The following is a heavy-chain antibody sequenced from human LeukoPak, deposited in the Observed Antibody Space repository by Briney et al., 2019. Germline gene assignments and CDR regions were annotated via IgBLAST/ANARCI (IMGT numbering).Heavy chain of an antibody. CDR3: VTTTVTTLSIDY. J-gene: IGHJ4*02. D-gene: IGHD4-17*01. V-gene: IGHV3-11*04. CDR1: GFTFSDYY. CDR2: SSTSGNIT. Sequence: PGGSLRLSCAASGFTFSDYYMSSSRQAPGKGIQWLAYSSTSGNITYYADSVKGRFTISRDNAKNSLYLQMNSLRAEDTAVYYCVTTTVTTLSIDYWGQGTLVTVSS.